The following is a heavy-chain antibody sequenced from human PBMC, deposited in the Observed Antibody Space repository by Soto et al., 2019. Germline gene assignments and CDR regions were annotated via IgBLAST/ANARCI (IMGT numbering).Heavy chain of an antibody. Sequence: GGSLRLSCAASGFTFSSYSMNWVRQAPGKGLEWVSSISSSSSYIYYADSVKGRFTISRDNAKNSLYLQMNSLRAEDTAVYYCARDPVDPITGTTSLFDYWGQGTLVTVSS. D-gene: IGHD1-7*01. CDR2: ISSSSSYI. V-gene: IGHV3-21*01. CDR1: GFTFSSYS. CDR3: ARDPVDPITGTTSLFDY. J-gene: IGHJ4*02.